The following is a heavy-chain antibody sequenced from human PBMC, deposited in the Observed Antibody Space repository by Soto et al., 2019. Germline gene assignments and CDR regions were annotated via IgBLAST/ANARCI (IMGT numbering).Heavy chain of an antibody. V-gene: IGHV6-1*01. CDR1: GDSVSSNSVV. Sequence: SQTLSLTCAISGDSVSSNSVVWNWIRQSPSRGLEWLGRTYFRSKWYNDYAISVKSRITINPDTSKNQFSLLLNSVTPEDTAVYYCARVSFDHFVHWFDPWGQGTLVTVSS. CDR3: ARVSFDHFVHWFDP. J-gene: IGHJ5*02. D-gene: IGHD3-9*01. CDR2: TYFRSKWYN.